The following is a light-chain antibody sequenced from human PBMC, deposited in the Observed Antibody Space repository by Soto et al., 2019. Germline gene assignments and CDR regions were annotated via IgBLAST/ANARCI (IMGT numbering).Light chain of an antibody. CDR3: QQGSNSPRT. CDR2: DAS. CDR1: QRVSSL. J-gene: IGKJ4*01. Sequence: EIVLTQSPATLSLSPGERATLSCRASQRVSSLLAWYQQKLGQAPRLLIYDASSRATGITTRFRGSGSGTDFTLTFSSLEPEDFEVYYCQQGSNSPRTFGGGTKVEIK. V-gene: IGKV3-11*01.